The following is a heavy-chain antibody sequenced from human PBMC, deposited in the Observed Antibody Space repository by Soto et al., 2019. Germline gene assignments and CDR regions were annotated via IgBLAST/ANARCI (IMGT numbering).Heavy chain of an antibody. J-gene: IGHJ6*02. CDR1: GGSISSGDYY. Sequence: SETLSLTCTVSGGSISSGDYYWSWIRQPPGKGLEWIGYIYYSGRTYYNPSLKSRVTISVDTSKNQFSLKLSSVTAADTAVYYCARESTVTRVYYYGMDVWGQGTTVTVSS. D-gene: IGHD4-17*01. CDR3: ARESTVTRVYYYGMDV. CDR2: IYYSGRT. V-gene: IGHV4-30-4*01.